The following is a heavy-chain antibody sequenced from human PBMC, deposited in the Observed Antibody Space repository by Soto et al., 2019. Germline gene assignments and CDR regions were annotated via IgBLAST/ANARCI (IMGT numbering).Heavy chain of an antibody. V-gene: IGHV1-2*04. CDR1: GYTFTGYY. J-gene: IGHJ4*02. D-gene: IGHD6-13*01. Sequence: ASVKVSCKASGYTFTGYYMHWVRQAPGQGLEWMGWINPNSGGTNYAQKFQGWVTMTRDTSISTAYMELSRLRSDDTAVYYCARERAGNLALHRTALDDWGKGTLVTVPS. CDR3: ARERAGNLALHRTALDD. CDR2: INPNSGGT.